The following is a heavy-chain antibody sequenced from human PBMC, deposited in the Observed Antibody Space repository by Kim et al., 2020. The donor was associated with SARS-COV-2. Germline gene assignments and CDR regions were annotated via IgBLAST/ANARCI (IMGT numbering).Heavy chain of an antibody. Sequence: SETLSLTCTVSGGSISSYYWSWIRQPPGKGLEWIGYIYYSGSTNYNPSLKSRVTISVDTSKNQFSLKLSSVTAADTAVYYCARGSLGGSLNYYYGMDVWGQGTTVTVSS. D-gene: IGHD3-10*01. J-gene: IGHJ6*02. CDR2: IYYSGST. V-gene: IGHV4-59*13. CDR1: GGSISSYY. CDR3: ARGSLGGSLNYYYGMDV.